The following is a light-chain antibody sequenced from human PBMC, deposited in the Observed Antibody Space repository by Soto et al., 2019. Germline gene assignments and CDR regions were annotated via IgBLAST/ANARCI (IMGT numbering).Light chain of an antibody. CDR1: SSDIGGYKY. CDR3: SSYTSSTMYV. J-gene: IGLJ1*01. V-gene: IGLV2-14*03. Sequence: QSVLTQPASVSGSPGQSITISCTGSSSDIGGYKYVSWYQHHPGKAPQLIIFDVIHRPSGVSNRCSGFKSGNTASLTIFGLQAEDEAYDYCSSYTSSTMYVFGTGTKLTVL. CDR2: DVI.